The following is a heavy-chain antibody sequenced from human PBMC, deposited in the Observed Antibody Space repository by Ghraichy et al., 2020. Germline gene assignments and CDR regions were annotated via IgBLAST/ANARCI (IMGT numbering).Heavy chain of an antibody. CDR3: ATRLYYYYGIDV. CDR1: GGSFSDFY. V-gene: IGHV4-34*01. J-gene: IGHJ6*02. CDR2: IDHRATT. Sequence: SETLSLTCDVSGGSFSDFYWSWIRQSPGRSLEWIGEIDHRATTYFNPSLNNRVTISVDGSKNQLSLNLTSVTAADTAVYYCATRLYYYYGIDVWGRGTTVTVSS.